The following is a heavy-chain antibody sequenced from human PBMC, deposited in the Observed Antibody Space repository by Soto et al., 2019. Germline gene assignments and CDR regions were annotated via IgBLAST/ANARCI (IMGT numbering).Heavy chain of an antibody. V-gene: IGHV1-46*03. CDR1: GYTFTSYY. CDR2: INPSGGST. J-gene: IGHJ5*02. D-gene: IGHD5-18*01. Sequence: GALVKVSCKASGYTFTSYYMHWVRQAPGQGLEWMGIINPSGGSTSYAQKFQGRVTMTRDTSTSTVYMELSSLRSEDTAVYYCARVYPSDTRYGYVGNNWFDPWGQGTLVTVSS. CDR3: ARVYPSDTRYGYVGNNWFDP.